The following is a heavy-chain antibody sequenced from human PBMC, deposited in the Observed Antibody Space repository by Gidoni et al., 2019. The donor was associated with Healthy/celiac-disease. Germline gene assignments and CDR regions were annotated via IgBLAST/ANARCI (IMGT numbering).Heavy chain of an antibody. D-gene: IGHD2-21*02. V-gene: IGHV3-20*01. CDR3: EREYCGGDCYSRANNWFDP. Sequence: FYDYGMSWVRQAPGKGLEWVSGINWNGGSTGYADSVKGRFTISRDKAKNYLYLKMNSLRAEDTALYHCEREYCGGDCYSRANNWFDPWGQGTMVTVSS. J-gene: IGHJ5*02. CDR1: FYDYG. CDR2: INWNGGST.